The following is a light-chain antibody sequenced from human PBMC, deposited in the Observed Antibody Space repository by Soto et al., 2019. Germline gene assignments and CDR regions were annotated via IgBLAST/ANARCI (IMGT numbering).Light chain of an antibody. Sequence: DIQMTQSPSTLSGSVGDRVTITCRASQTISSFLAWYHQKPGKAPKLRIYKASSLERGVPSRFSGSGSGTEFPLPISSLQPDDFATYYCQQYNSYPWTFGQGTKVDIK. CDR3: QQYNSYPWT. CDR2: KAS. CDR1: QTISSF. J-gene: IGKJ1*01. V-gene: IGKV1-5*03.